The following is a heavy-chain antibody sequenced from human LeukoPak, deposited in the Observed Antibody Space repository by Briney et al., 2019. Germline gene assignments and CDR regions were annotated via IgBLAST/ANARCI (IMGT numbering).Heavy chain of an antibody. Sequence: PSETLSLTCTVSGDSLSNYYWSWIRQSPGKGLEWIAFMHPGGTTKYSPSLMSRVAMSVDTSNNQFSLTLPSLTAADTAVYYCARYGVVIASTFYYMDVWGKGTAVTVSS. CDR2: MHPGGTT. J-gene: IGHJ6*03. D-gene: IGHD2-15*01. V-gene: IGHV4-59*13. CDR1: GDSLSNYY. CDR3: ARYGVVIASTFYYMDV.